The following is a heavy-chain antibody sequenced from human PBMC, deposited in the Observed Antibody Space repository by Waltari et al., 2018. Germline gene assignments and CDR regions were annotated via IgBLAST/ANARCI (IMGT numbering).Heavy chain of an antibody. CDR2: INHSGST. Sequence: QVQLQQWGAGLLKPSETLSLTCAVYGGSFSGYYWSWIRQPPGKGLEWIGEINHSGSTNYNPSLKSRVTISVDTSKNQFSLKLSSVTAADTAVYYCARGRSDGRYSSSWSRRYYFAYWGQGTLVTVSS. CDR3: ARGRSDGRYSSSWSRRYYFAY. J-gene: IGHJ4*02. V-gene: IGHV4-34*01. CDR1: GGSFSGYY. D-gene: IGHD6-13*01.